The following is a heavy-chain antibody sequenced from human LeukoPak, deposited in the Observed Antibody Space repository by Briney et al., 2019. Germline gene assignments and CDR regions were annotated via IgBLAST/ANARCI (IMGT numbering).Heavy chain of an antibody. D-gene: IGHD4-23*01. J-gene: IGHJ4*02. V-gene: IGHV3-23*01. CDR1: GFTFISYA. CDR3: AKGKFGTTVVTAFDY. Sequence: SGGSLRLSCGASGFTFISYAMSWVRQAPGKGLEWVSTISAGGGDTYYADSVKGRFTISRDNSKSTLYLQMNSLRAEDTAVYYCAKGKFGTTVVTAFDYWGQGTLVTASS. CDR2: ISAGGGDT.